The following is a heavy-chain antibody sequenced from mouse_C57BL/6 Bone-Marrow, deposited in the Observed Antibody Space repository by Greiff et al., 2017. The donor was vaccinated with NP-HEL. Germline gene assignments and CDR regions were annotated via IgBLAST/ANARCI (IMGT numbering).Heavy chain of an antibody. CDR1: GYTFTTYP. D-gene: IGHD1-1*01. CDR2: FHPYNDDT. V-gene: IGHV1-47*01. Sequence: VKLQESGAELVKPGASVKMSCKASGYTFTTYPIEWMKQNHGKSLEWIGNFHPYNDDTKYNEKFKGKATLTVEKSSSTVYLELSRLTSDDSAVYYCARRRYYGSRGFYAMDYWGQGTSVTVSS. J-gene: IGHJ4*01. CDR3: ARRRYYGSRGFYAMDY.